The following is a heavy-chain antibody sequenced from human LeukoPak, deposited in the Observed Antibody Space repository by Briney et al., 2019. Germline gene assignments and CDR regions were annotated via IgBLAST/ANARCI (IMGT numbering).Heavy chain of an antibody. J-gene: IGHJ4*02. CDR2: MNPNSDNT. D-gene: IGHD6-19*01. Sequence: ASVKVSCKTSGYTFTSYDINWVPQATGQGLEWMGWMNPNSDNTDYAPKFQGRVTMTRDTSISTAYMELSSLRSEDTAVYYCARGVPGAVAGLDCWGQGTLVTVSS. V-gene: IGHV1-8*01. CDR3: ARGVPGAVAGLDC. CDR1: GYTFTSYD.